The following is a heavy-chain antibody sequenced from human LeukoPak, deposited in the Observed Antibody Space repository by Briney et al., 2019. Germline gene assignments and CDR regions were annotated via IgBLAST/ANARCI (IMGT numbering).Heavy chain of an antibody. CDR3: AIVIAAAGGLDY. CDR1: GGSFSGYY. D-gene: IGHD6-13*01. J-gene: IGHJ4*02. CDR2: INHSGST. V-gene: IGHV4-34*01. Sequence: SETMSLTCAVYGGSFSGYYWSWIRQPPGKGLEWIGEINHSGSTNYNPSLKSRVTISVDTSKNQFSLKLSSVTAADTAVYYCAIVIAAAGGLDYWGQGTLVTVSS.